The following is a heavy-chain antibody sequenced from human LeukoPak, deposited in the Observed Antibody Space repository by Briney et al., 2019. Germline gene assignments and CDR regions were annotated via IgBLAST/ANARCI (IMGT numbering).Heavy chain of an antibody. D-gene: IGHD6-19*01. CDR2: ISSSSSYI. Sequence: GGSLRLSCAASGFTFSSYSMNWVRQAPGKGLEWVSSISSSSSYIYYADSVKGRFTISRDNAKTSLYLQMNSLRAEHAAVYYCATHPGYSSYMIDYWGQGTLVTVSS. J-gene: IGHJ4*02. V-gene: IGHV3-21*01. CDR3: ATHPGYSSYMIDY. CDR1: GFTFSSYS.